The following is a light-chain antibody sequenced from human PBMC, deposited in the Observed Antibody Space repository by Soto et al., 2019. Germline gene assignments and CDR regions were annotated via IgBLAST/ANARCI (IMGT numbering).Light chain of an antibody. J-gene: IGLJ1*01. CDR3: SSSTSGSTPFV. Sequence: QSALTQPASVSGSAGQSITISCAGTSSDIGGSNSVSWYQQHPGKAPKHMISEVSNRPSGVSNRFSGSKSGNTASLTISGLQAEDEADYYCSSSTSGSTPFVFGAGTKVTVL. CDR2: EVS. V-gene: IGLV2-14*01. CDR1: SSDIGGSNS.